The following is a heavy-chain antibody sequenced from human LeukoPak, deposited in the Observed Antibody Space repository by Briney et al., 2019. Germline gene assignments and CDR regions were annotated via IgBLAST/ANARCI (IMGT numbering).Heavy chain of an antibody. J-gene: IGHJ4*02. CDR3: ARDHSNSIDY. D-gene: IGHD4-11*01. CDR1: GFTFSSYA. V-gene: IGHV3-30*04. CDR2: ISYDGSNK. Sequence: GRSLRLSCAASGFTFSSYAMHWVRQAPGKGLEWVAVISYDGSNKYYADSVKGRFTISRDNSKNTLYLQMNSLRAEDTAVYYCARDHSNSIDYWGQGTLVTVSS.